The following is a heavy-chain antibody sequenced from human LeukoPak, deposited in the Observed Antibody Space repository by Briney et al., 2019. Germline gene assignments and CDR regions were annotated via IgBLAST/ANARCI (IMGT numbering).Heavy chain of an antibody. D-gene: IGHD3-22*01. Sequence: SETLSLTCAVYGGSFSGYYWSWIRQPPGKGLEWIGEINHSGSTNYNPSLKSRVTISVDTSKNQFSLKLRSVTAADTAVYYCARLYYYDSSGYRFWHFDLWGRGTLVTVSS. J-gene: IGHJ2*01. CDR2: INHSGST. V-gene: IGHV4-34*01. CDR3: ARLYYYDSSGYRFWHFDL. CDR1: GGSFSGYY.